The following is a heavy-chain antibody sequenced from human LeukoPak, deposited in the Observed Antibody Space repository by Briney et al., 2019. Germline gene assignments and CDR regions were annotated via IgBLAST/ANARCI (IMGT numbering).Heavy chain of an antibody. CDR1: GFTFSDHY. CDR3: ARIMRVDYGTYYFDY. Sequence: GGSLRLSCAASGFTFSDHYIDWARQAPGRGLEWVGRARNGGNGYTTQYAASVKGRFTFSRDDSENTVYLQMNSLKTEDTAVYFCARIMRVDYGTYYFDYWGQGTLVTVSS. V-gene: IGHV3-72*01. J-gene: IGHJ4*02. CDR2: ARNGGNGYTT. D-gene: IGHD4/OR15-4a*01.